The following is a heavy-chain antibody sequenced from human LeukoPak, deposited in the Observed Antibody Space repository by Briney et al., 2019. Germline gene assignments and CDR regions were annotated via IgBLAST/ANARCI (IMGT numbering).Heavy chain of an antibody. J-gene: IGHJ4*02. Sequence: GGSLRLSCAASGFTVSSNYMNWVRQAPGKGLEWASVIYSGGSTYYADSVKGRFTISRDNSKNTLYLQMNSLRAEDTAVYYCARGMATIPGGYFDYWGQGTLVTVPS. CDR1: GFTVSSNY. CDR2: IYSGGST. CDR3: ARGMATIPGGYFDY. V-gene: IGHV3-53*01. D-gene: IGHD5-24*01.